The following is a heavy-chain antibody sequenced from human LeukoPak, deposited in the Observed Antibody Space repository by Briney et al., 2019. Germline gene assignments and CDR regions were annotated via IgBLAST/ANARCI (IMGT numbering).Heavy chain of an antibody. V-gene: IGHV4-39*01. Sequence: SETLSLTCTVSGGSISSSSYYWGWIRQPPGKGLEWIGSFYYSGSTNYNPSLKSRVTIYVDTSKNQFSLKLSSVTAADTAVYYCARVRRTFYYYMDVWGKGTTVTVSS. J-gene: IGHJ6*03. CDR3: ARVRRTFYYYMDV. CDR1: GGSISSSSYY. CDR2: FYYSGST. D-gene: IGHD1-14*01.